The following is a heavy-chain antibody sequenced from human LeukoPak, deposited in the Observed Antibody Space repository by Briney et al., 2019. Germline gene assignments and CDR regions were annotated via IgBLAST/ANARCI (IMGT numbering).Heavy chain of an antibody. D-gene: IGHD6-13*01. Sequence: GGSLRLSCAASGFTFSSYAMHWVRQAAGKGLEWVAVISYDGSNKYYADSVKGRFTTSRDNSKNTLYLQMNSLRAEDTAVYYCARGRLAAADYYYYYYMDVWGKGTTVTVSS. CDR3: ARGRLAAADYYYYYYMDV. J-gene: IGHJ6*03. CDR2: ISYDGSNK. CDR1: GFTFSSYA. V-gene: IGHV3-30-3*01.